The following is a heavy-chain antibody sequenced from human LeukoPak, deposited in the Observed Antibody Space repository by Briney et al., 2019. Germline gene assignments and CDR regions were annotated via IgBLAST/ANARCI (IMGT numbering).Heavy chain of an antibody. V-gene: IGHV1-18*01. J-gene: IGHJ4*02. CDR1: GYTFTSYG. CDR3: ARDTRTYYYDSSGYYPAGY. D-gene: IGHD3-22*01. Sequence: ASVKVSCKASGYTFTSYGISWVRQAPGQGLEWMGWISAYNGNTNYAQKLQGRVTMTTDTSTSTAYMELRSLITDDTAVYYCARDTRTYYYDSSGYYPAGYWGQGTLVTVSS. CDR2: ISAYNGNT.